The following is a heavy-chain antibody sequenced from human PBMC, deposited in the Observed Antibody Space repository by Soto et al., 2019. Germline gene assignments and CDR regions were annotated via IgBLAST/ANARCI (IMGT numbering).Heavy chain of an antibody. CDR2: IIPIFGTA. D-gene: IGHD3-16*02. V-gene: IGHV1-69*06. CDR1: GGTFSSYA. J-gene: IGHJ4*02. CDR3: AREGTYYDYVWGSYRTLDY. Sequence: GASVKVSCKASGGTFSSYAISWVRQAPGQGLEWTGGIIPIFGTANYAQKFQGRVTITADKSTSTAYMELSSLRSEDTAVYYCAREGTYYDYVWGSYRTLDYWGQGTLVTVSS.